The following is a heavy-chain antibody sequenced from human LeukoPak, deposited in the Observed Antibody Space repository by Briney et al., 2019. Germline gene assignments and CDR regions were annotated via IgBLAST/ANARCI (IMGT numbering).Heavy chain of an antibody. CDR1: GGSISTSSYY. CDR3: ARSGISCTNGVCYWSRSYYYYMDV. CDR2: IYYSGST. D-gene: IGHD2-8*01. V-gene: IGHV4-39*07. J-gene: IGHJ6*03. Sequence: SETLSLTCTVSGGSISTSSYYWGWIRQPPGKGLEWIGNIYYSGSTYYNPSLKSRVTISVDTSKNQFSLKLSSVTAADTAVYYCARSGISCTNGVCYWSRSYYYYMDVWGKGTTVTVSS.